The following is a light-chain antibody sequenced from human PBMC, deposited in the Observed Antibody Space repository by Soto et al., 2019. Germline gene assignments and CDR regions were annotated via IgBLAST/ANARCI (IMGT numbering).Light chain of an antibody. CDR1: QSISSNY. CDR3: QQRSNWPLT. CDR2: GAS. Sequence: EIVLTQSPGTLSLSPGERATLSCRANQSISSNYLAWYQQKPGQAPRLLIYGASSRATGIPDRFSGSGSGTDFTLTISGLEPEDFVVYYCQQRSNWPLTFGGGTKVDIK. J-gene: IGKJ4*01. V-gene: IGKV3D-20*02.